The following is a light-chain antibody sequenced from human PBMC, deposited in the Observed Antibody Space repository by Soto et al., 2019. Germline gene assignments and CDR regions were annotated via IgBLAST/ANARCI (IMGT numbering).Light chain of an antibody. CDR3: QQYHRYST. CDR1: QSINAW. Sequence: DIQMTQSPSALSASVGDRVTITCRASQSINAWLAWYQQKPGKAPKLLIYGVSTLDSGVPSRFSGSASGTEFTLTISSLDSDDFATYYCQQYHRYSTFGQGTKVDI. V-gene: IGKV1-5*01. CDR2: GVS. J-gene: IGKJ1*01.